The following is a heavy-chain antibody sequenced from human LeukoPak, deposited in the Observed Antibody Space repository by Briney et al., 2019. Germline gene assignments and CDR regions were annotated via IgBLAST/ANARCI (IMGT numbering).Heavy chain of an antibody. CDR1: GYTFTSYF. CDR2: IIPIFGTA. D-gene: IGHD6-13*01. V-gene: IGHV1-69*13. Sequence: ASVKVSCKASGYTFTSYFIHWVRQAPGQGLEWMGGIIPIFGTANYAQKFQGRVTITADESTSTAYMELSSLRSEDTAVYYCARDPAAAGTNEDYWGQGTLVTVSS. J-gene: IGHJ4*02. CDR3: ARDPAAAGTNEDY.